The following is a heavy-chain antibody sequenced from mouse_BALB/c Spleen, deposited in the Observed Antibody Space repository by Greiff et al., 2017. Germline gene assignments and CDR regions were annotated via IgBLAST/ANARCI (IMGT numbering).Heavy chain of an antibody. CDR1: GYTFTSYV. CDR2: INPYNDGT. D-gene: IGHD1-1*01. CDR3: ARYGRLDAMDY. Sequence: VQLQQSGPELVKPGASVKMSCKASGYTFTSYVMHWVKQKPGQGLEWIGYINPYNDGTKYNEKFKGKATLTSDKSSSTAYMELSSLTSEDSAVYYCARYGRLDAMDYWGQGTSVTVSS. V-gene: IGHV1-14*01. J-gene: IGHJ4*01.